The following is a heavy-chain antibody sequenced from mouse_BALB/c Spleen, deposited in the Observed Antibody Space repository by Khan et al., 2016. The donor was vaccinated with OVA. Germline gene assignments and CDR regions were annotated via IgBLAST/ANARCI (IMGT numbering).Heavy chain of an antibody. CDR2: ISYSGNT. CDR1: GYSITTDYA. D-gene: IGHD1-1*01. Sequence: EVQLQESGPGLVKPSQSLSLTCTVTGYSITTDYAWNWIRQFPGNKLEWMGYISYSGNTKYNPSLKSRISITRDTSKNQFFLQLKSVTTEDTASYYCERIYGGGFDYWGQGTTLTGSA. CDR3: ERIYGGGFDY. J-gene: IGHJ2*01. V-gene: IGHV3-2*02.